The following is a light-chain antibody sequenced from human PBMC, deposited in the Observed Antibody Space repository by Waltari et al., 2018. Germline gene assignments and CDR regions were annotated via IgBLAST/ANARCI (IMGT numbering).Light chain of an antibody. CDR1: ALGDKY. V-gene: IGLV3-1*01. CDR3: QAWDSRTAV. CDR2: KDT. Sequence: SFELTQPPSVSFSPGQTASITCSGYALGDKYVFWYQQKPGQSPVLVIYKDTKRPSGIPERFSGSNSGNTATLTISGTQAFDEADYYCQAWDSRTAVFGTGTKITVL. J-gene: IGLJ1*01.